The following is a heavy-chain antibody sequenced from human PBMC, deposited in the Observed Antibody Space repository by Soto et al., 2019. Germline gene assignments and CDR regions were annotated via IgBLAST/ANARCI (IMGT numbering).Heavy chain of an antibody. V-gene: IGHV1-69*13. J-gene: IGHJ4*02. D-gene: IGHD3-22*01. CDR2: IIPIFGTA. CDR1: GGTFSSYA. Sequence: GASVKVSCKASGGTFSSYAISWVRQAPGQGLEWMGGIIPIFGTANYAQKFQGRVTITADESTSTAYMELSSLRSEDTAVYYCARERNYYDSSGYYPAIWGQGTLVTVSS. CDR3: ARERNYYDSSGYYPAI.